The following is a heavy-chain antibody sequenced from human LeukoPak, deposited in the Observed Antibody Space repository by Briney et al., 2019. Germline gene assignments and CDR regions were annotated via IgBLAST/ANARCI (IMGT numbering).Heavy chain of an antibody. Sequence: GGSLRLSCGASGFTFGSYAMAWVRQAPGEGLEWVSEIVGSGDNTFYADSVKGRFTISRDNSKNTLYQQTNGLTAEDTAVYYCAKRDHGDTTTSAPLFSYRGQRTLVSVP. D-gene: IGHD2/OR15-2a*01. J-gene: IGHJ4*02. CDR1: GFTFGSYA. V-gene: IGHV3-23*01. CDR3: AKRDHGDTTTSAPLFSY. CDR2: IVGSGDNT.